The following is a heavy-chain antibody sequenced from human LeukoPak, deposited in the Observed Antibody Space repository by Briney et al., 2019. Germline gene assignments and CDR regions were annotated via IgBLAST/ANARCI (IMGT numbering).Heavy chain of an antibody. V-gene: IGHV3-15*01. CDR2: IKSKTDGGTT. CDR3: TTTTWYSSSWYNWFDP. J-gene: IGHJ5*02. D-gene: IGHD6-13*01. Sequence: GGSLRLSCAASGFTFSNAWMSWVRQAPGKGLEWVGRIKSKTDGGTTDYAAPVKGRFTISRDDSKNTLYLQMNSLKTEDTAVYYCTTTTWYSSSWYNWFDPWGQGTLVTVSS. CDR1: GFTFSNAW.